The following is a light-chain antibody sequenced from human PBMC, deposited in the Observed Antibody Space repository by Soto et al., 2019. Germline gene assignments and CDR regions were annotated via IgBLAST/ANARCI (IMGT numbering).Light chain of an antibody. V-gene: IGKV3-15*01. CDR1: QSVDSY. CDR2: AAS. Sequence: EIVLTQSPASLSLSPGERATLSCRASQSVDSYLVWYQQKPGQAPRLLIYAASTRATGIPARFSGSGSGTEFTLTIDSLQSEDFAVYYCQQYNNWPRTFGQGTKVDIK. CDR3: QQYNNWPRT. J-gene: IGKJ1*01.